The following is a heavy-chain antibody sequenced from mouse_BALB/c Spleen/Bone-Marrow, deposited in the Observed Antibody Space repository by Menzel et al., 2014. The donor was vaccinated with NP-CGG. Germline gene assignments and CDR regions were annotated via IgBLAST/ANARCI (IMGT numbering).Heavy chain of an antibody. Sequence: EAQGEESGPVLVKPSQSLLLTCTVTAYSITSGYGWHWIRQFPGNKLEWRGYIHYSGCTHYNPSLKSRISITRDTSKNQYFLQLNSVATEDTATYHCAREARCKARFAFWGQGTLVTVSA. V-gene: IGHV3-1*02. CDR1: AYSITSGYG. CDR2: IHYSGCT. D-gene: IGHD3-2*02. CDR3: AREARCKARFAF. J-gene: IGHJ3*01.